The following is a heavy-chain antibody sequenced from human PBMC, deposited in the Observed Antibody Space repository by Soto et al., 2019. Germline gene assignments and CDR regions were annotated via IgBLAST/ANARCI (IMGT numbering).Heavy chain of an antibody. CDR3: AMNPSPTGCSSYCLDH. CDR1: GLTFSRYA. Sequence: EEQLLESGGGLVQPGGSLRLSCAASGLTFSRYAMSWVRQAPGKGLEWVSIINRSGDRTYYGESVKGRFTISRDNTKNTLMQQLSTPRAEDTAVSYCAMNPSPTGCSSYCLDHRGQGTLVTVSS. V-gene: IGHV3-23*01. J-gene: IGHJ4*02. CDR2: INRSGDRT. D-gene: IGHD2-2*01.